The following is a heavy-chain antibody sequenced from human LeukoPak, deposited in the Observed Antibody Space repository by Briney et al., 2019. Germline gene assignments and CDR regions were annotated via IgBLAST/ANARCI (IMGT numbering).Heavy chain of an antibody. CDR1: GGSISSSSYY. V-gene: IGHV4-39*07. J-gene: IGHJ4*02. CDR3: AREVRPHRYDY. CDR2: IYYSGST. Sequence: SETLSLTCTVSGGSISSSSYYWGWIRQPPGKGLEWIGSIYYSGSTYYNPSLKSRVTISVDTSKNQFSLKLSSVTAADTAVYYCAREVRPHRYDYWGQGTLVTVSS. D-gene: IGHD2-21*01.